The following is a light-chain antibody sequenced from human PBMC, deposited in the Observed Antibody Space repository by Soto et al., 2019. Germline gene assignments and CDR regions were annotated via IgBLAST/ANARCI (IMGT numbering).Light chain of an antibody. J-gene: IGKJ2*01. V-gene: IGKV3-20*01. CDR1: QSVYNNY. Sequence: EIVLTQSPGTLSLSPGEGATLSCRASQSVYNNYLAWYQQKPGQAPRLLISGASSRATGIPDRFSGSGAGTDFTLTISRLESEDFAVYYCQRYVSSPPYTFGPGTKLEIK. CDR3: QRYVSSPPYT. CDR2: GAS.